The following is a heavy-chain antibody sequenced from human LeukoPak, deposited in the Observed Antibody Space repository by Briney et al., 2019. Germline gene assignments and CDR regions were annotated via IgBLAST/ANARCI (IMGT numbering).Heavy chain of an antibody. V-gene: IGHV4-59*08. D-gene: IGHD3-10*02. J-gene: IGHJ4*02. Sequence: SETLSLTCTVSGGSISSYYWSWFRQPPGKGLECIASIYSSGSTNYNPSLKSRVTISVDTSKNQFSLTLSSVTAADTAVYYCARQNVVYSGSYFLDYWGQGTLVTVSS. CDR1: GGSISSYY. CDR2: IYSSGST. CDR3: ARQNVVYSGSYFLDY.